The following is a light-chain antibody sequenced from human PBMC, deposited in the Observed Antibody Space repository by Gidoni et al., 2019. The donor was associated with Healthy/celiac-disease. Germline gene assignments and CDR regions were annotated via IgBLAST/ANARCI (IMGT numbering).Light chain of an antibody. CDR2: DAS. V-gene: IGKV3-11*01. CDR3: QQRSHWPGT. J-gene: IGKJ4*01. Sequence: IVLTQSPATLSLSPGERATLSCRASKRVSSYLAWYQQKPGQAPRLLIYDASNRATGIPARFSGSGSGTDFTLTISSLETEDFAVYYCQQRSHWPGTFGGGTKVEIK. CDR1: KRVSSY.